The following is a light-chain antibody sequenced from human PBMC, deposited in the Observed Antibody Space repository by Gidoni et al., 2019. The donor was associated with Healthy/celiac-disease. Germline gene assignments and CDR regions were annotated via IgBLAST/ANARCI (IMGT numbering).Light chain of an antibody. CDR2: DAS. V-gene: IGKV3-11*01. Sequence: EFVLTQSPATLSLSPGERATLPCRASQSVSSYLAWYQQKPGQAPRLLIYDASNRATGIPARFSGSGSGTDFTLTISSLEPEDFAVYYCQQRSNWPRTFGGGTKVEIK. J-gene: IGKJ4*01. CDR3: QQRSNWPRT. CDR1: QSVSSY.